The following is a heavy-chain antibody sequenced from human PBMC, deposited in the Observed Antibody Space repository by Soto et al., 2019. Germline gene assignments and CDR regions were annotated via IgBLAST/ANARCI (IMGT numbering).Heavy chain of an antibody. CDR2: IYSGGST. Sequence: GGSLRLSCAASGFTVSSNYMSWVRQAPGKGLEWVSVIYSGGSTYYADSVKGRFTISRDNSKNTLYLQMNSLSVEDTAVYYCARLVERQCLNQWGQGTLVTVSS. V-gene: IGHV3-66*01. CDR3: ARLVERQCLNQ. D-gene: IGHD2-15*01. J-gene: IGHJ4*02. CDR1: GFTVSSNY.